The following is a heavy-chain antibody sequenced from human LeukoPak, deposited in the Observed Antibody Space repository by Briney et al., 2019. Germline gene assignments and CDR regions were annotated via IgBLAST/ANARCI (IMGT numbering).Heavy chain of an antibody. J-gene: IGHJ4*02. CDR2: VYYSGNT. CDR1: GGSISSYY. CDR3: ARVGEGCFGH. V-gene: IGHV4-59*01. Sequence: SETLSLTCTVSGGSISSYYWSWIRQPPGKGLEWIGYVYYSGNTNYNPSLKTRVTISIDTSKNQFSLRLRSVTAADTAIYYCARVGEGCFGHWGQGTLATVSS.